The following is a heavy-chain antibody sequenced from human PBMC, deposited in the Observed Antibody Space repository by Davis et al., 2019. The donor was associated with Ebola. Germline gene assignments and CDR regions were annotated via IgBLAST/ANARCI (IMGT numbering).Heavy chain of an antibody. D-gene: IGHD6-13*01. J-gene: IGHJ4*02. V-gene: IGHV1-69*11. CDR1: GGTFNNYA. CDR2: IIPVLGTS. Sequence: SVKVSCKPSGGTFNNYAFSWVRQAPGQGIEWMGRIIPVLGTSNYAEKFQGRVRLTADESTGTAYMELTNLMSQDTAVYYCARHGHSSGWYWGDWGQGTLVTVSS. CDR3: ARHGHSSGWYWGD.